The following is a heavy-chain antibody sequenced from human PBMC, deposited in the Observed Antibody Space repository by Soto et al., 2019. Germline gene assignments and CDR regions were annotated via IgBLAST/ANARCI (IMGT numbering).Heavy chain of an antibody. CDR1: GFTFSSYA. D-gene: IGHD3-3*01. V-gene: IGHV3-30-3*01. CDR3: ARDRYDFWSGYSNWFDP. J-gene: IGHJ5*02. CDR2: ISYDGSNK. Sequence: GGSLRLSCAASGFTFSSYAMHWVRQAPGKGLEWVAVISYDGSNKYYADSVKGRFTISRDNSKNTLYLQMNSLRAEDTAVYYCARDRYDFWSGYSNWFDPWGQGTLVTVSS.